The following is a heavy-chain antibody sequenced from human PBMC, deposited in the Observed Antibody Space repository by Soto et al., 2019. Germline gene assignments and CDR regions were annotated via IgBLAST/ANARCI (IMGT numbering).Heavy chain of an antibody. CDR1: GFSLSTSGVG. J-gene: IGHJ4*02. CDR3: AHKGGAEWWLRFSH. CDR2: IFWDDDK. D-gene: IGHD5-12*01. Sequence: SGPTLVKPTQTLTLTCTFSGFSLSTSGVGVGWIRQPPGKALEWLALIFWDDDKRYSPSLKSRLTITKDTSKNQVVLTMTNMDPVDTATYYCAHKGGAEWWLRFSHWGQGTLVTVSS. V-gene: IGHV2-5*02.